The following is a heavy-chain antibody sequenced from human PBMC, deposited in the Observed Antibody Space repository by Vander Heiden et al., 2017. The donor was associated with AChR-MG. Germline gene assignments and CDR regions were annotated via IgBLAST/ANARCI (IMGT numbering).Heavy chain of an antibody. J-gene: IGHJ3*02. V-gene: IGHV1-46*01. Sequence: QVQPVQSGAEVKKPGASVKLSCQASGYPFTSYYIQGVRQAPGQGLEWMGIINPSGGRTSYAQKFQGRVTMTRDTSTSTVYMELSSLRSEDTAVYYCARDYYDSSGYYYGAVHAFDIWGQGTMVTVSS. CDR1: GYPFTSYY. D-gene: IGHD3-22*01. CDR2: INPSGGRT. CDR3: ARDYYDSSGYYYGAVHAFDI.